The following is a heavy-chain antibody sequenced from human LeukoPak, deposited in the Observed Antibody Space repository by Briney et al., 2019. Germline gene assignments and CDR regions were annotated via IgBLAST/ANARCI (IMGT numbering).Heavy chain of an antibody. J-gene: IGHJ6*03. V-gene: IGHV3-23*01. CDR2: VRVDGHTT. D-gene: IGHD4-17*01. Sequence: GGSLRLSCVASGFILSNYGMSWVRQVPGKGLEWVSSVRVDGHTTFYADSVKGRFAISRDNSKNTLYLQMNSLRAEDTAVYYCVTAPYGDYYYYMDVWGKGTTVTISS. CDR1: GFILSNYG. CDR3: VTAPYGDYYYYMDV.